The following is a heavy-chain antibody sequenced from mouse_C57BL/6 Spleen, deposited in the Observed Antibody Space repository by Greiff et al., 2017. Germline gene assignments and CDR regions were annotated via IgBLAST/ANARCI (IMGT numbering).Heavy chain of an antibody. Sequence: QVQLQQSGAELARPGASVKMSCKASGYTFTSYTMHWVQQRPGQGLEWIGYINPSSGYTKYNQKFKDKATLTADKSSSTAYMQLSSLTSEGSAVYYCARNYGSSYGYFDVWGTGTTVTVSS. V-gene: IGHV1-4*01. D-gene: IGHD1-1*01. CDR2: INPSSGYT. CDR1: GYTFTSYT. J-gene: IGHJ1*03. CDR3: ARNYGSSYGYFDV.